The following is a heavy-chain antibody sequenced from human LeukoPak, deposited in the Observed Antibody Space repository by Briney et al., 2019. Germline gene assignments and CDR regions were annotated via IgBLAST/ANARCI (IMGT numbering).Heavy chain of an antibody. V-gene: IGHV1-8*01. CDR1: GYTFTSYD. CDR3: ARGGVRERYYYYYMDV. Sequence: VASVTVSCTASGYTFTSYDINWVRQATGQGLEWMGWMNPNSGNTGYAQKFQGRVTMTRNTSISTAYMELSSLRSEDTAGYYCARGGVRERYYYYYMDVWGKGTTVTVSS. J-gene: IGHJ6*03. CDR2: MNPNSGNT. D-gene: IGHD1-26*01.